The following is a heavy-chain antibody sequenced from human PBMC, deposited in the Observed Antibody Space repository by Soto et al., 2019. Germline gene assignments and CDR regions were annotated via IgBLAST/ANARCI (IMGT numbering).Heavy chain of an antibody. Sequence: QVQLVESGGGLVKPGGSLRLSCAASGFTFSDYYMSWIRQAPGKGLEWVSYISSSSSYTNYADSVKGRFTISRDNAKNSLYLQMNSLRDEDPAVYHCARTIAAACGRRYFDLWGRGTLVTVSS. CDR3: ARTIAAACGRRYFDL. J-gene: IGHJ2*01. CDR2: ISSSSSYT. D-gene: IGHD6-13*01. V-gene: IGHV3-11*05. CDR1: GFTFSDYY.